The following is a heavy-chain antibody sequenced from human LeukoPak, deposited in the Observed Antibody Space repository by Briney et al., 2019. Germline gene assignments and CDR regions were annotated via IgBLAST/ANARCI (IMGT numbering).Heavy chain of an antibody. J-gene: IGHJ5*02. CDR2: INSNGSST. V-gene: IGHV3-74*01. CDR3: ARDRYSNWFDP. Sequence: GGSLRLSCAASGFTFSSYWMHWVRQAPGKGLVWVSRINSNGSSTSYADSVKGRFTISRDNAKNTLYLQMNSLRAEDMAVYYCARDRYSNWFDPWGQGTLVTVSS. D-gene: IGHD5-12*01. CDR1: GFTFSSYW.